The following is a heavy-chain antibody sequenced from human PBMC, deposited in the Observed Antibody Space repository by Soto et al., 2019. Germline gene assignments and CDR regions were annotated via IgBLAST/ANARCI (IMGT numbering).Heavy chain of an antibody. CDR3: ARVHGDYSAFDI. V-gene: IGHV4-59*01. CDR2: IYYSGST. CDR1: GGSLSSYY. D-gene: IGHD4-17*01. Sequence: SETLSLTCTVSGGSLSSYYWSWIRQPPGKGLEWIGYIYYSGSTNYNPSLKSRVTISVDTSKNQFSLKLSSVTAADTAVYYCARVHGDYSAFDIWGQGTMVTVSS. J-gene: IGHJ3*02.